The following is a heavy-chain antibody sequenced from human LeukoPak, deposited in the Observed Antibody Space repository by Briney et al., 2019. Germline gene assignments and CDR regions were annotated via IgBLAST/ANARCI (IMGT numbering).Heavy chain of an antibody. CDR1: GFTFSSYS. V-gene: IGHV3-21*01. J-gene: IGHJ4*02. Sequence: PGGSLRLSCAASGFTFSSYSMNWVRQAPGKGLEWVSSISSSSSYIYYADSAKGRFTISRDNARNSLYLQMNSLRAEDTAVYYCARGGRSVAGTGLYFDYWGQGTLVTVSS. CDR2: ISSSSSYI. D-gene: IGHD6-19*01. CDR3: ARGGRSVAGTGLYFDY.